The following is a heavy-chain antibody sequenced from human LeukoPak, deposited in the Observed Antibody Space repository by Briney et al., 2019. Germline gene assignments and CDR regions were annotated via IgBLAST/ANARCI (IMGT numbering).Heavy chain of an antibody. CDR1: GYTFTSYR. J-gene: IGHJ4*02. CDR2: IRSYNYNT. V-gene: IGHV1-18*01. D-gene: IGHD2-8*01. Sequence: ASVKVSCKATGYTFTSYRISWVRPPRAQGLEWVGRIRSYNYNTNYAQKLQARVTITRDTSITTAYMELSSLTSDDTAVYFCARGLPLGYCTYGVCYPPKHFDFWGQGTLVTVSS. CDR3: ARGLPLGYCTYGVCYPPKHFDF.